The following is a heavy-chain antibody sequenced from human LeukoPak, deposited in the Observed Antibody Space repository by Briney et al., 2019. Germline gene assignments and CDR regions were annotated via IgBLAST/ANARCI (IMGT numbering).Heavy chain of an antibody. Sequence: PGGSLRLSCVASEFNFFSYGMQWVRQAPGKGLVWVSRIFTDGTTTSYADSVKGRFTISRDNAKYTLYLQMNSLRAEDTAVYYCARELPREVTLDYWGQGTLVTVSP. J-gene: IGHJ4*01. CDR2: IFTDGTTT. D-gene: IGHD2-21*02. CDR1: EFNFFSYG. CDR3: ARELPREVTLDY. V-gene: IGHV3-74*01.